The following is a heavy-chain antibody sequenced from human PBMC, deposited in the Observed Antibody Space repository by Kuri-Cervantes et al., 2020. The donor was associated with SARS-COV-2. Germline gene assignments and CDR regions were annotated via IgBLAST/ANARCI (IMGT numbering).Heavy chain of an antibody. D-gene: IGHD4-17*01. CDR1: GLTFSSYG. CDR2: ISGSGGST. CDR3: WTTVTTVYYMDV. Sequence: GGLRRLYSAASGLTFSSYGMSWLRQPPGKGLEWVSAISGSGGSTYYADSVKARFTISRDNSKNTLYLQMNSLRAGDTAVYYCWTTVTTVYYMDVWGKGTTVTVSS. J-gene: IGHJ6*03. V-gene: IGHV3-23*01.